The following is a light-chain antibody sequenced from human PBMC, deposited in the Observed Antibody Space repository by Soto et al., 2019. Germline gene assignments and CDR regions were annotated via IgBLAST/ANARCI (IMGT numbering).Light chain of an antibody. CDR3: QQYNTYSQK. V-gene: IGKV1-5*01. Sequence: DIQITQSPPTLSASVGDRVTITCRASQSISGWLAWYQQKPGKAPKLLIYDASNLEGGVPSRFSGTGSGTEFTLTISSLQPEDFATYYCQQYNTYSQKFGQGTKGDIK. J-gene: IGKJ1*01. CDR2: DAS. CDR1: QSISGW.